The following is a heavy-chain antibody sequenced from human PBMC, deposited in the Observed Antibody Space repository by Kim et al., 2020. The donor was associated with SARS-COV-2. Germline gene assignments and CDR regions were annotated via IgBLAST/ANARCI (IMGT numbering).Heavy chain of an antibody. V-gene: IGHV4-34*01. CDR2: INHSGST. Sequence: SETLSLTCAVYGGSFSDYNWSWIRQPPGKGLEWIGEINHSGSTSHSPSLRSRLTISVDTSKSQFSLRLKSVTAADTAVYYCARGRAGVVPAPVLGLGPYYDYYAMDVLGQGTAVAVSS. D-gene: IGHD3-3*01. CDR3: ARGRAGVVPAPVLGLGPYYDYYAMDV. J-gene: IGHJ6*02. CDR1: GGSFSDYN.